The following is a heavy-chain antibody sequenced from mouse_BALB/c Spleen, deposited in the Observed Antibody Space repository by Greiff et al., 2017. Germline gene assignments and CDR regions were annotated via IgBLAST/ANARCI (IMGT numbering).Heavy chain of an antibody. V-gene: IGHV1-7*01. CDR1: GYTFTSYW. Sequence: QVQLQQSGAELAKPGASVKMSCKASGYTFTSYWMHWVKQRPGQGLEWIGYTNPSTGYTEYNQKFKDKATLTADKSSSTAYMQLSSLTSEDSAVYYCARWTTVFDYWGQGTTLTVSS. CDR3: ARWTTVFDY. CDR2: TNPSTGYT. J-gene: IGHJ2*01. D-gene: IGHD1-1*01.